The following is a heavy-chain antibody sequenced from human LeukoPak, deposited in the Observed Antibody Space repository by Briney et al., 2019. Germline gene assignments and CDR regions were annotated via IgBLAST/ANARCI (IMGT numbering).Heavy chain of an antibody. V-gene: IGHV4-38-2*02. J-gene: IGHJ4*02. CDR3: GRCAVRGVTPFAY. CDR2: IYDSGTT. CDR1: GYSITSGYY. Sequence: SETLSLTRTVSGYSITSGYYWGWIRQPPGKGLEWIGSIYDSGTTYSNPSLKSRVTISVDTSRNQCCLKLSPVTAADTAVYYCGRCAVRGVTPFAYWGQGTLVTVPS. D-gene: IGHD3-10*01.